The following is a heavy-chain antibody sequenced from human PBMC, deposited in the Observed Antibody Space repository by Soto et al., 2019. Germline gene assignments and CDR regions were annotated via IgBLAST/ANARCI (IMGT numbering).Heavy chain of an antibody. Sequence: XSVKVSCKASGYTFTSYGISWVRQAPGQGLEWMGWISAYNGNTNYAQKLQGRVTISIDTSKSQFSLQLNSVTAADTAVYYCARYPTGLNWFDPWGQGIQVTVSS. D-gene: IGHD4-17*01. CDR3: ARYPTGLNWFDP. CDR2: ISAYNGNT. CDR1: GYTFTSYG. V-gene: IGHV1-18*01. J-gene: IGHJ5*02.